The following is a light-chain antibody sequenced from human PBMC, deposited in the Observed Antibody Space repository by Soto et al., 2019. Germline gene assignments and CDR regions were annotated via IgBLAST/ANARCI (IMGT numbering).Light chain of an antibody. CDR2: KAS. V-gene: IGKV1-5*03. CDR1: QTISSW. Sequence: DIQITQSPSTLSGSVGDRLTITCRASQTISSWLAWYQQTPGKAPKLLIYKASTLKSGVPSRFRGSGSGTEFTLPISSLQPDDFSTYYCQHYNSYSEAFGQGTKV. J-gene: IGKJ1*01. CDR3: QHYNSYSEA.